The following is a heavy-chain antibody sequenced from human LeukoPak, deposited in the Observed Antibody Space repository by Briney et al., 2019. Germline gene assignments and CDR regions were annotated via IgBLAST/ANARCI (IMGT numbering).Heavy chain of an antibody. CDR1: GFAFSDYW. Sequence: GGSLRLSCAASGFAFSDYWMAWVSQAPGKGLEWVANINPDGSRRPLGDSVRGRFTISRDNAQNSVFLQMNSLRVEDTALYYCATSRVEAAFDIWGQGTMVTVPS. J-gene: IGHJ3*02. D-gene: IGHD2/OR15-2a*01. CDR3: ATSRVEAAFDI. CDR2: INPDGSRR. V-gene: IGHV3-7*01.